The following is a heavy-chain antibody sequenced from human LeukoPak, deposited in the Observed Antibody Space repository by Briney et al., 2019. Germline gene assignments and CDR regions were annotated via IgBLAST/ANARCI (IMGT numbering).Heavy chain of an antibody. D-gene: IGHD1-26*01. CDR3: ARQVVGATPSYYGMDV. CDR1: GYSFTSYW. J-gene: IGHJ6*02. V-gene: IGHV5-51*01. CDR2: IYPGDSDT. Sequence: GESLQISCKGSGYSFTSYWIGWVRQLPGKGLEWMGIIYPGDSDTRYSPSFQGQVTISADKSISTAYLQWSSLKASDTAMYYCARQVVGATPSYYGMDVWGQGTTVTVSS.